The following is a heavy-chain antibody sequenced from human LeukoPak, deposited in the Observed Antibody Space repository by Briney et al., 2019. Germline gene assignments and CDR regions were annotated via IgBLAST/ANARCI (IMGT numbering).Heavy chain of an antibody. CDR1: GFSVSGYW. D-gene: IGHD6-13*01. CDR2: IKQDGSEK. J-gene: IGHJ4*02. Sequence: PGGSLRLSCAVSGFSVSGYWMTWVRQAPGKGLEWVANIKQDGSEKNYVDSVKGLFTISRDNAENSLFLQMNSLRVEDTAVYYCAREWQGGIAAAGTRIEGDYWGQGTLVAVSS. CDR3: AREWQGGIAAAGTRIEGDY. V-gene: IGHV3-7*01.